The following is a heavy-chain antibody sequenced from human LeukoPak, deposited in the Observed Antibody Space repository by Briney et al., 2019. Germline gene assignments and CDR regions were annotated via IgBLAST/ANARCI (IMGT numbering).Heavy chain of an antibody. CDR3: ARADYGGNAGGF. Sequence: GGSLRLSCTASGFTFGDYAMSWFRQAPGKGLEWVGFIRAKTYGGTTQYAASVKDGFTISSDDSESIAYLQMNSLKTEDTAVYYCARADYGGNAGGFWGQGTLVTVSS. J-gene: IGHJ4*02. CDR1: GFTFGDYA. CDR2: IRAKTYGGTT. D-gene: IGHD4-23*01. V-gene: IGHV3-49*03.